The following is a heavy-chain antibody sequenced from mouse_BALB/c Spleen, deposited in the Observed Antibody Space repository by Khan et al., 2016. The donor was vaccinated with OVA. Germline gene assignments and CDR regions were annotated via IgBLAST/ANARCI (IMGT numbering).Heavy chain of an antibody. CDR1: GYSITSDYA. CDR2: ISSSGSP. V-gene: IGHV3-2*02. D-gene: IGHD2-3*01. CDR3: ARDGSRYNYAMDY. Sequence: EVQLQESGPGLVKPSQSLSLTCTVTGYSITSDYAWYWIRQFPGNKLELMGYISSSGSPNYTPALKSRISITRDTSKNQFFLQLNSVTTEDTATYYCARDGSRYNYAMDYWGQGTSVTVSS. J-gene: IGHJ4*01.